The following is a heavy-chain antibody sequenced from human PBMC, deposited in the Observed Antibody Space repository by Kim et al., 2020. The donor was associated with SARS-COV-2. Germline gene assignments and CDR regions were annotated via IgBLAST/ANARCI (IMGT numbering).Heavy chain of an antibody. V-gene: IGHV1-2*06. CDR1: GYTFTGYY. CDR3: ARDGLGSSSWYISNWFDP. Sequence: ASVKVSCKASGYTFTGYYMHWVRQAPGQGLEWMGRINPNSGGTNYAQKFQGRVTMTRDTSISTAYMELGRLRSDDTAVYYCARDGLGSSSWYISNWFDPWGQGTLVTVSS. D-gene: IGHD6-13*01. CDR2: INPNSGGT. J-gene: IGHJ5*02.